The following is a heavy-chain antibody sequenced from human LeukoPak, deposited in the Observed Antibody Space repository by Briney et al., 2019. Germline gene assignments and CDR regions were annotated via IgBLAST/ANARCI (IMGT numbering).Heavy chain of an antibody. J-gene: IGHJ4*02. CDR2: INHSGST. Sequence: SETLSLTCAVYGGSFSTYYWSWIRHPPGKGLEGIGEINHSGSTNYNPSLKSRVTISVDTSKNQFSLKLSSVTAADTAVYYCASRTDEYSGGSPRQANYYFDYWGQGTLVTVSS. CDR3: ASRTDEYSGGSPRQANYYFDY. D-gene: IGHD2-15*01. CDR1: GGSFSTYY. V-gene: IGHV4-34*01.